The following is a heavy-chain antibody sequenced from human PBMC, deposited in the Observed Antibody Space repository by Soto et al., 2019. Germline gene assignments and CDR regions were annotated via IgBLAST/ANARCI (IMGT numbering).Heavy chain of an antibody. Sequence: ASVKVSCKASGGTFSSYAISWVRQAPGQGLEWMGWINTNTGNPTYAQGFTGRFVFSLDTSVSTAYLQICSLKAEDTAVYYCARGQYYYDSSGYYYGWFDPWGQGTLVTVSS. CDR2: INTNTGNP. V-gene: IGHV7-4-1*01. J-gene: IGHJ5*02. CDR1: GGTFSSYA. CDR3: ARGQYYYDSSGYYYGWFDP. D-gene: IGHD3-22*01.